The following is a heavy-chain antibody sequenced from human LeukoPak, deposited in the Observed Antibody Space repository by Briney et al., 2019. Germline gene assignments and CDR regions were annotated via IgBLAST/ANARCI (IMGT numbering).Heavy chain of an antibody. CDR3: AKDHYYGSGSYPDV. CDR1: GFTVSSNY. V-gene: IGHV3-30*02. D-gene: IGHD3-10*01. CDR2: IRYDGSNK. J-gene: IGHJ6*04. Sequence: GGSLRLSCAASGFTVSSNYMSWVRQAPGKGLEWVAFIRYDGSNKYYADSVKGRFTISRDNSKNTLYLQMNSLRAEDTAVYYCAKDHYYGSGSYPDVWGKGTTVTVSS.